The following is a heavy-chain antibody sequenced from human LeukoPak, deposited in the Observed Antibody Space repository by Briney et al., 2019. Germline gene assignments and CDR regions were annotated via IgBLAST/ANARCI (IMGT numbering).Heavy chain of an antibody. V-gene: IGHV4-38-2*01. Sequence: SETLSLTCAVSRYSITRGYYWAWIRRPPGKGREWIGSIYHSGNTYYNPSLKRRLTMSVDTSKNRFSLNLRSVTAADTAVYFCARAYSSTWYGGDTFDIWGQGTMVTVSS. CDR3: ARAYSSTWYGGDTFDI. J-gene: IGHJ3*02. D-gene: IGHD2-2*01. CDR2: IYHSGNT. CDR1: RYSITRGYY.